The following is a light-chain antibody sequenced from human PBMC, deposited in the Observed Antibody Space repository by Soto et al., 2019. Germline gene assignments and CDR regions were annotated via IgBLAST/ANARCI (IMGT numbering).Light chain of an antibody. V-gene: IGKV1D-12*01. CDR1: QGISRW. CDR2: SAS. J-gene: IGKJ4*01. CDR3: QQVRVYPST. Sequence: DIQMTQSPSSVSTSVGDRATRXXRASQGISRWLAWYQQKPGKAPEVXIDSASSLQRWVPSMFSGRGSGTDFTLTISSLHPEDFATYYCQQVRVYPSTFGGGTKV.